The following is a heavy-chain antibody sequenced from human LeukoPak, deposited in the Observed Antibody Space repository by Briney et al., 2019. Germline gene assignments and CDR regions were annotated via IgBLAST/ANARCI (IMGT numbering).Heavy chain of an antibody. CDR1: GGSISSSTYY. D-gene: IGHD3-10*01. J-gene: IGHJ6*02. CDR3: ARHATEHYHHSGSSLIRGEYYGMDV. V-gene: IGHV4-39*01. Sequence: SETLSLTCTVSGGSISSSTYYWGWIRQPPGKGLEWIGSIYYSGSTYYNPSLKSRLTISVDTSKNQFSLRLSSVTAADTAVYYCARHATEHYHHSGSSLIRGEYYGMDVWGQVTTVTVSS. CDR2: IYYSGST.